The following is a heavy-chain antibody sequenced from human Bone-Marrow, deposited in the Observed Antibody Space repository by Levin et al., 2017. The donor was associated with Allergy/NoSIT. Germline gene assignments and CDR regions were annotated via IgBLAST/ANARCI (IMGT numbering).Heavy chain of an antibody. J-gene: IGHJ4*02. CDR3: ARPAYCSSGNGQFDY. CDR1: GFTFSSYW. D-gene: IGHD2-15*01. CDR2: INSDGSST. Sequence: GGSLRLSCAASGFTFSSYWMHLVRQAPGKGLVWVSRINSDGSSTSYADSVKGRFTISRDNAKNTLYLQMNSLRAEDTAVYYCARPAYCSSGNGQFDYWGQGILVTVSS. V-gene: IGHV3-74*01.